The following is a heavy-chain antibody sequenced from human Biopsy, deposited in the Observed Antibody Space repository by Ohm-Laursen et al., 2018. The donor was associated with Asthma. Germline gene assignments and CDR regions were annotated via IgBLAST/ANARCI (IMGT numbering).Heavy chain of an antibody. CDR1: GGSVSSGSYY. Sequence: PSDTLSFTCTVSGGSVSSGSYYWSWIRQPPGKGLEWIGNIYYSGSTNYNPSLKSRVTISEDTSKNQISLKLSSVTAADTAVYYCARERAGYYGSGSYLGYRGQGTLVTVSS. CDR3: ARERAGYYGSGSYLGY. V-gene: IGHV4-61*01. D-gene: IGHD3-10*01. CDR2: IYYSGST. J-gene: IGHJ4*02.